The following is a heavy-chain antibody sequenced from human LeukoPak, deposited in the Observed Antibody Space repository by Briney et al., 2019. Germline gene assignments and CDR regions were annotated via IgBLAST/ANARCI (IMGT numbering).Heavy chain of an antibody. D-gene: IGHD3-22*01. V-gene: IGHV1-24*01. J-gene: IGHJ4*02. CDR1: GYTLTELS. Sequence: ASVKVSCKVSGYTLTELSMHWVRQAPGKGLEWMGGFDPEDGETIYAQKFQGRVTMAEDTSTDTAYMELSSLRSEDTAVYYCATDGGPYYYDSSGYCFDYWGQGTLVTVSS. CDR3: ATDGGPYYYDSSGYCFDY. CDR2: FDPEDGET.